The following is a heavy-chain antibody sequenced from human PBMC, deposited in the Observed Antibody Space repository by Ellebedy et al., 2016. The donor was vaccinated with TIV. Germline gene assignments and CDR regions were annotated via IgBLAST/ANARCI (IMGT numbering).Heavy chain of an antibody. V-gene: IGHV4-39*07. CDR2: INHSGNT. CDR1: GDSISDSRYY. J-gene: IGHJ4*02. D-gene: IGHD1/OR15-1a*01. Sequence: SETLSLTXTVSGDSISDSRYYWVWIRQAPGMGLEWIGSINHSGNTYYSPSLKSRVTISVDTSKNQFSLQLKSVTAADTAVYFCARAMEEYNWDRYFDYWGQGTLVTVSS. CDR3: ARAMEEYNWDRYFDY.